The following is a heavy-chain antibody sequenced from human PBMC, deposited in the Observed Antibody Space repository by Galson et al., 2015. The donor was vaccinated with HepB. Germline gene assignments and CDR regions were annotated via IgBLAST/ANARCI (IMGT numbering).Heavy chain of an antibody. CDR2: ITGSGGST. D-gene: IGHD2-21*02. J-gene: IGHJ4*02. CDR1: GFTFSNYA. Sequence: SLRLSCAASGFTFSNYAMSWVRQAPGKGLEWVSDITGSGGSTNYADSVKGRFTISRDNSKNTLYVQMDSLRAEDTAVYYCAKDRVLNCGGACYNFDYWGQGTLVTVSS. CDR3: AKDRVLNCGGACYNFDY. V-gene: IGHV3-23*01.